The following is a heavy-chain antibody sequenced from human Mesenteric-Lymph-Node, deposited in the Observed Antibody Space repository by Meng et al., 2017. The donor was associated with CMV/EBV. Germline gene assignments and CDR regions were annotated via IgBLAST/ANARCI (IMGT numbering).Heavy chain of an antibody. CDR1: GFTFSSYA. V-gene: IGHV3-30-3*01. CDR2: ISYDGSNK. J-gene: IGHJ6*02. Sequence: SLMISCAASGFTFSSYAMSWVRQAPGKGLEWVAVISYDGSNKYYADSVKGRFTISRDNSKNTLYLQMNSLRAEDTAVYYCARALQDCSSTSCYSYYYYGMDVWGQGTTVTVSS. D-gene: IGHD2-2*02. CDR3: ARALQDCSSTSCYSYYYYGMDV.